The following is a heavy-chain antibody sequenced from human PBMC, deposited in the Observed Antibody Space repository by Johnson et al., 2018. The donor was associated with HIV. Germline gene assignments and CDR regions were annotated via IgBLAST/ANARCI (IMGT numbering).Heavy chain of an antibody. V-gene: IGHV3-30-3*01. D-gene: IGHD3-10*01. CDR2: ISYDGSNK. CDR1: GFTFSTYA. CDR3: ARDLIKVSRLYAFDI. J-gene: IGHJ3*02. Sequence: QVQLVESGGGVIQPGRSLRLSCAASGFTFSTYAMHWVRQAPGKGLEWVAVISYDGSNKYYADSVKGRFTISRDNGKNSLFLQINSLRAEDTAVYYCARDLIKVSRLYAFDIWGQGTMVTVSS.